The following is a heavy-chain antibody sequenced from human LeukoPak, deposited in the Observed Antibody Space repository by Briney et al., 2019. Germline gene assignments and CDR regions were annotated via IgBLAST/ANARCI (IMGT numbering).Heavy chain of an antibody. CDR3: VKPPGIAVAVDY. D-gene: IGHD6-19*01. CDR2: LCSNGGST. V-gene: IGHV3-64D*06. Sequence: GGSLRLSCSASGFTFSSYAMQWVREARGKGVESVSALCSNGGSTYYADSVKGRFTISIDNSKTTLYLQMSSLRAEDTAVYYCVKPPGIAVAVDYWGQGTLVTVSS. CDR1: GFTFSSYA. J-gene: IGHJ4*02.